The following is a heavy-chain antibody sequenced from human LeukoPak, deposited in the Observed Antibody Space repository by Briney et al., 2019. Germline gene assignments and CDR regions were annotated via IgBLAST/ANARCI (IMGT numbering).Heavy chain of an antibody. CDR1: GFTFSSYS. CDR2: ISSSSRTM. Sequence: GGSLRLSCAASGFTFSSYSMNWVRQAPGKGLEWVSYISSSSRTMYYTDSVKGRFTISRDNAKNSLYLQMNSLRAEDTAVYYCARRGASSGGLDYWGQGTLVTVSS. J-gene: IGHJ4*02. V-gene: IGHV3-48*01. CDR3: ARRGASSGGLDY. D-gene: IGHD6-19*01.